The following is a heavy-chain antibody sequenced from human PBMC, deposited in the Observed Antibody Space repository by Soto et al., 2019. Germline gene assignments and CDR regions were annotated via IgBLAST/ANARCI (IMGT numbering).Heavy chain of an antibody. D-gene: IGHD1-26*01. J-gene: IGHJ4*02. CDR3: ARGGNYVIDY. CDR1: GFTFRSHW. Sequence: EVQLVESGGGLVQRGGSLRLSCAASGFTFRSHWMHWVRQAPGKGLVWVSRISGDGSSTHYADSVKGRFTISRDNAKNTLYLQMNSLRAEDTAVYYCARGGNYVIDYWGQGTLVTVSS. CDR2: ISGDGSST. V-gene: IGHV3-74*01.